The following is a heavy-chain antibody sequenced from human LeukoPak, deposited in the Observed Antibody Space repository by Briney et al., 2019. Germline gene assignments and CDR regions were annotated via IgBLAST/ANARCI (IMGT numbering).Heavy chain of an antibody. CDR3: ARDPRTVRI. V-gene: IGHV3-20*04. Sequence: PGGSLRLSCTASGLSLNNYAMSWVRQAPGKGLEWVSGINWNGGSTGYADSVKGRFTISRDNAKNLLYLQMDSLRVEDTAIYYCARDPRTVRIWGQGTLVTVSS. D-gene: IGHD1-1*01. CDR1: GLSLNNYA. CDR2: INWNGGST. J-gene: IGHJ4*02.